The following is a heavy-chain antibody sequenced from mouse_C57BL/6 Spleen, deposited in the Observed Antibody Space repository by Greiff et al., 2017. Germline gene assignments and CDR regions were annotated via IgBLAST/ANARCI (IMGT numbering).Heavy chain of an antibody. Sequence: VKLQESGTELVKPGASVKLSCKASGYTFTSYWMHWVKQRPGQGLEWIGNINPSNGGTNYNEKLKSKATRTVDKSSSTAYMQLSSLTSEDSAVYYCAREGSSYPYWYFDVWGTGTTVTVSS. CDR2: INPSNGGT. CDR3: AREGSSYPYWYFDV. CDR1: GYTFTSYW. D-gene: IGHD1-1*01. J-gene: IGHJ1*03. V-gene: IGHV1-53*01.